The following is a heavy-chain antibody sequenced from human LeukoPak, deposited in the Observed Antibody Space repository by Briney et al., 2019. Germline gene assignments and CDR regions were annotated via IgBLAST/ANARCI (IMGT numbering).Heavy chain of an antibody. Sequence: GGSLRLSCAASGFTVSSNYMSWVRQAPGKGLEWVYVIYTIGSTSYADSVKGRFTISRDNSKNTLYLEMNSVRAEDTAVYYCARGTVGVGKVDYWGQGTLVTVSS. CDR3: ARGTVGVGKVDY. CDR1: GFTVSSNY. V-gene: IGHV3-53*01. CDR2: IYTIGST. J-gene: IGHJ4*02. D-gene: IGHD2-21*01.